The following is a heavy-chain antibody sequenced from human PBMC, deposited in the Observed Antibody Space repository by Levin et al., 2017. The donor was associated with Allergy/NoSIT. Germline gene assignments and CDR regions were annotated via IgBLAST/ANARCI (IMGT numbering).Heavy chain of an antibody. Sequence: GGSLRLSCAASGFTFSSYGMHWVRQAPGKGLEWVAVIWYDGSNKYYADSVKGRFTISRDNSKNTLYLQMNSLRAEDTAVYYCARVSSSWYGGFDYWGQGTLVTVSS. CDR3: ARVSSSWYGGFDY. CDR1: GFTFSSYG. D-gene: IGHD6-13*01. V-gene: IGHV3-33*01. CDR2: IWYDGSNK. J-gene: IGHJ4*02.